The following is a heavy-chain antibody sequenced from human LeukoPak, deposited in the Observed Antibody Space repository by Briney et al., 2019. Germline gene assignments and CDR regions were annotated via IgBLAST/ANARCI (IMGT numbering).Heavy chain of an antibody. V-gene: IGHV3-23*01. D-gene: IGHD6-13*01. Sequence: PGGSLRLSCAASGFTFFNYAMSWVRQSPGKGLEWVSAISGSGGSTYYADSVKGRFTISRDNSKNTLYLQMNSLRAEDTAVYYCARAHSSSWNWGQGTLVTVSS. CDR1: GFTFFNYA. CDR2: ISGSGGST. CDR3: ARAHSSSWN. J-gene: IGHJ4*02.